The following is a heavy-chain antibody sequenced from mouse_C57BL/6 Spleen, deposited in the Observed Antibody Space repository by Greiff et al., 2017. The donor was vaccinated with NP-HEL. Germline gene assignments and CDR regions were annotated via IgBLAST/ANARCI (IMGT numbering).Heavy chain of an antibody. CDR2: ISDGGSYT. CDR3: ARGGTTVVARDY. D-gene: IGHD1-1*01. J-gene: IGHJ4*01. CDR1: GFTFSSYA. Sequence: EVKVVESGGGLVKPGGSLKLSCAASGFTFSSYAMSWVRQTPEKRLEWVATISDGGSYTYYPDNVKGRFTISRDNAKNNLYLQMSHLKSEDTAMYYCARGGTTVVARDYWGQGTSVTVSS. V-gene: IGHV5-4*03.